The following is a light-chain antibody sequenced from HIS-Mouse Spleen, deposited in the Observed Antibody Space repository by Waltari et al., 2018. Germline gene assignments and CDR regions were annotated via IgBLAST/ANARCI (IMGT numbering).Light chain of an antibody. CDR1: SSDVGAYNY. V-gene: IGLV2-14*01. CDR3: SSYTSSSTLV. Sequence: QSALTQPASVSGSPGQSLTISCTGTSSDVGAYNYVSWYPQHPGKAPKLMIYEVSNRPSGVSNRFSGSKSGNTASLTISGLQAEDEADYYCSSYTSSSTLVFGGGTKLTVL. CDR2: EVS. J-gene: IGLJ3*02.